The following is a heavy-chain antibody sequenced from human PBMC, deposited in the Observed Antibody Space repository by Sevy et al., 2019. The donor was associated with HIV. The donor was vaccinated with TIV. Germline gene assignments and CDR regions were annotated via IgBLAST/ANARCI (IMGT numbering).Heavy chain of an antibody. CDR2: MSTYNGNT. CDR3: ARVTFLYYIDY. D-gene: IGHD3-22*01. J-gene: IGHJ4*02. V-gene: IGHV1-18*01. Sequence: ASVKVSCKTSGYPFTNYGVTWVRQAPGQGLEWMGWMSTYNGNTNYAQKYQGRVTMTTDTSTNTVYMELRSLRSDDTAIYDCARVTFLYYIDYWGQGTLVTVSS. CDR1: GYPFTNYG.